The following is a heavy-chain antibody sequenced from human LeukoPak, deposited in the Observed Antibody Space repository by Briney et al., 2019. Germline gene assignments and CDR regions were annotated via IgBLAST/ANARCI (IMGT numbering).Heavy chain of an antibody. J-gene: IGHJ4*02. CDR3: ARGRRWDEYSGSYYGRTEPLEPQDY. D-gene: IGHD1-26*01. CDR1: GGSFSGYY. CDR2: INHSGST. Sequence: PSETLSLTCAVYGGSFSGYYWSWIRQPPGKGLEWIGEINHSGSTNYNPSLKSRVTISVDTSKNQFSLKLSSVTAADTAVYYCARGRRWDEYSGSYYGRTEPLEPQDYWGQGTLVTVSS. V-gene: IGHV4-34*01.